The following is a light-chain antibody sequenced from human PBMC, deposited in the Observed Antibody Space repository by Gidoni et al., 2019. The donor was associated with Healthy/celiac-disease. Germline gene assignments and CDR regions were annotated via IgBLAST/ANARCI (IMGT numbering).Light chain of an antibody. CDR3: QAWDSSTDVV. V-gene: IGLV3-1*01. J-gene: IGLJ2*01. CDR1: KLGDTY. CDR2: QYS. Sequence: SYELTQPPSVAVPPGQTASITCSGDKLGDTYACWYQQKPGQSPVLVIYQYSKRPSGIPERFSGSNSGNTATLTIRGTQAMDESDYYCQAWDSSTDVVFGGGTKLTVL.